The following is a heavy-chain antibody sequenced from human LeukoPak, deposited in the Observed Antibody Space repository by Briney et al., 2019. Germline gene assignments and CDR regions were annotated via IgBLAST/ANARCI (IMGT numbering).Heavy chain of an antibody. D-gene: IGHD5-12*01. V-gene: IGHV4-59*01. CDR2: IYYSGST. Sequence: SETLSLTCSISGGSISSYYWSWIRQPPGKGLEWIGYIYYSGSTNYNPSLKSRVTISVDTSKNQFSLKLSSVTAADTAVYYCARGGDNSGYDPFDIWGQGTMVTVSS. J-gene: IGHJ3*02. CDR3: ARGGDNSGYDPFDI. CDR1: GGSISSYY.